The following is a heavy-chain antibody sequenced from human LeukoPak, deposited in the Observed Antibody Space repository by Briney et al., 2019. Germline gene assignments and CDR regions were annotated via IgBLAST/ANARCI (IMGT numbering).Heavy chain of an antibody. CDR1: GFTLSSYA. D-gene: IGHD1-26*01. Sequence: GGSLRLSCAASGFTLSSYAMSWVRQAPGKGLEWVGFIRSKAYGGTTEYAASVKGRFTISRDDSKSIAYLQMNSLKTEDTAVYYCTRDRPVFGSGSIWGQGTLVTVSS. V-gene: IGHV3-49*04. J-gene: IGHJ4*02. CDR3: TRDRPVFGSGSI. CDR2: IRSKAYGGTT.